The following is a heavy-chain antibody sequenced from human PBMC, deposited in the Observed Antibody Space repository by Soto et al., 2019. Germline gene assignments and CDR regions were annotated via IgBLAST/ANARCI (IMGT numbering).Heavy chain of an antibody. CDR3: ARVMRGPYCSSTSCYDLFDY. CDR2: INSDESSR. Sequence: EVQLVESGGGLVQPGGSLRLSCAASGFTFSSYWMHWVRQAPGKGLVWVSLINSDESSRSYADSVKGRFTISRDNAKNTLHLQMNSLRAEDTAVYYCARVMRGPYCSSTSCYDLFDYWGQGTLVTVSS. CDR1: GFTFSSYW. D-gene: IGHD2-2*01. J-gene: IGHJ4*02. V-gene: IGHV3-74*01.